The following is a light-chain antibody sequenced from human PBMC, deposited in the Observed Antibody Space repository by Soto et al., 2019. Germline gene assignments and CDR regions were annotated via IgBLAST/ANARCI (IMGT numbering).Light chain of an antibody. J-gene: IGKJ1*01. Sequence: ELVWTQSPATVSVSPLETSTPAVRASQSVSGYLAWYQQRPGQAPRLLIYDASNRATGIPARFSGSGSGTDFTLTISSLQAEDVAVYYCQQYYSTPWTFGQGSKVDI. CDR1: QSVSGY. CDR2: DAS. V-gene: IGKV3-11*01. CDR3: QQYYSTPWT.